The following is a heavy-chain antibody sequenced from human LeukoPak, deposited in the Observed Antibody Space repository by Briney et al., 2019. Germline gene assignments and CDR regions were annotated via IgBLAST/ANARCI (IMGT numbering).Heavy chain of an antibody. CDR1: GFTFSSFA. V-gene: IGHV3-23*01. CDR3: ATVSPNTVTTLQYFDY. Sequence: PGGSLRLSCAASGFTFSSFAMSWVRQAAGQGLEWVSAISDNSGNTYYADSVKGRFTISRDTSRNTLYLQMNSLRTDDTAVYYCATVSPNTVTTLQYFDYWGQGTLVTVSS. J-gene: IGHJ4*02. D-gene: IGHD4-17*01. CDR2: ISDNSGNT.